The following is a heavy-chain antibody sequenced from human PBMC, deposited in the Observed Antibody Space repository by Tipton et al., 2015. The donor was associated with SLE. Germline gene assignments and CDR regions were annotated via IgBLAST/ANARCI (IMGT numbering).Heavy chain of an antibody. CDR2: IYTSGST. J-gene: IGHJ6*03. V-gene: IGHV4-61*02. D-gene: IGHD2-15*01. CDR1: GGSISSGSYY. Sequence: TLSLTCTVSGGSISSGSYYWSWIRQPAGKGLEWIGRIYTSGSTNYNPSLKSRVTLSVDMSKNQFSLRLSSVTAADTGVYYCVKSVVVVSPRDYYYYMDVWGKGTTVTVSS. CDR3: VKSVVVVSPRDYYYYMDV.